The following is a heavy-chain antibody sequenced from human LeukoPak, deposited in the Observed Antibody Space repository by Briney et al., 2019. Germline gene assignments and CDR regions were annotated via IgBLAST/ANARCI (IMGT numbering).Heavy chain of an antibody. CDR3: AKGPGARGHFNWFDP. V-gene: IGHV3-48*03. CDR1: GCSFSNYE. D-gene: IGHD5-12*01. J-gene: IGHJ5*02. Sequence: PAGTLTLSCAASGCSFSNYEWNWVRQAPGKGLEWISYITASSTTIYSADSVKGRFTISRDNAKNSLNPQRNCLRGEHTAVYYCAKGPGARGHFNWFDPWGQGTLVTVSS. CDR2: ITASSTTI.